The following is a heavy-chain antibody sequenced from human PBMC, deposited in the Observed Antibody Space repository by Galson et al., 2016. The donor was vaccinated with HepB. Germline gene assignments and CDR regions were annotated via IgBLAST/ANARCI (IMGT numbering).Heavy chain of an antibody. J-gene: IGHJ4*02. V-gene: IGHV3-23*01. Sequence: SLRLSCATSGFTFSNNGMSWVRQAPGKGLEWVSTFGVSVNTYYADSVKGRFTISRDNSKNTLWLQMNSLRAEDTAVYYCEKRSSGGQYYFDYWGQGTLVTVSS. CDR3: EKRSSGGQYYFDY. CDR2: FGVSVNT. CDR1: GFTFSNNG. D-gene: IGHD2-15*01.